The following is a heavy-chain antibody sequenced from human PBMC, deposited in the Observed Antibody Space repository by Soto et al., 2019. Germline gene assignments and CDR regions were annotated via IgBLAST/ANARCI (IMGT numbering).Heavy chain of an antibody. CDR3: ASSITQMLTD. CDR2: ITNRATGDTT. Sequence: EVQLVESGGGLVQSGGSLSLSCPASGFSVSDHSRAWVGQTPGKGLEWLGQITNRATGDTTFYAASVKGRFTVSKDESRNSLYLQMNSLKTEDTAVYYCASSITQMLTDWGQGTLVAVAS. D-gene: IGHD1-20*01. J-gene: IGHJ4*02. V-gene: IGHV3-72*01. CDR1: GFSVSDHS.